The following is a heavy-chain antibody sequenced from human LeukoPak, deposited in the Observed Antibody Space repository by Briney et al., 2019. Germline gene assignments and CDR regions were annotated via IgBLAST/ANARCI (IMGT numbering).Heavy chain of an antibody. CDR1: RHTCRSYE. CDR3: AKDPFGGSYFFEFYFDY. V-gene: IGHV3-23*01. Sequence: PGGSLRLFCAASRHTCRSYEIHGARQARGKGREWVSAISGSGASAYSEDFVSGRFTVSRDNSKYQLHLQISSLRDEDAVLYYGAKDPFGGSYFFEFYFDYWGQGTLVTVSS. CDR2: ISGSGASA. J-gene: IGHJ4*02. D-gene: IGHD1-26*01.